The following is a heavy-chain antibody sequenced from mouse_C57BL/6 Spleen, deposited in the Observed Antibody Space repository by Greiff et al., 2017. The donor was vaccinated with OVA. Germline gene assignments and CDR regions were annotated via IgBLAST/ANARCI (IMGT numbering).Heavy chain of an antibody. CDR2: IRSKSNNYAT. CDR3: VRHGLRRDYAMDY. CDR1: GFSFNTYA. J-gene: IGHJ4*01. Sequence: EVMLVESGGGLVQPKGSLKLSCAASGFSFNTYAMNWVRQAPGKGLEWVARIRSKSNNYATYYADSVKDRFTISRDDTESMLYLQMNNLKTEDTAMYYCVRHGLRRDYAMDYWGQGTSVTVSS. D-gene: IGHD2-2*01. V-gene: IGHV10-1*01.